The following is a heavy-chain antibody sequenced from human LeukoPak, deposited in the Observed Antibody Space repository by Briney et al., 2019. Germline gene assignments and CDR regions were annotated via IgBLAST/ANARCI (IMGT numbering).Heavy chain of an antibody. Sequence: SVKVSCKASGGTFSSYAISWVRQAPGQGLEWAGGIIPIFGTANYAQKFQGRATITADESTSTAYMELSSLRAEDTAVYYCASPIYSYSGYDLDYWGQGTLVTVSS. J-gene: IGHJ4*02. V-gene: IGHV1-69*13. CDR1: GGTFSSYA. D-gene: IGHD5-12*01. CDR2: IIPIFGTA. CDR3: ASPIYSYSGYDLDY.